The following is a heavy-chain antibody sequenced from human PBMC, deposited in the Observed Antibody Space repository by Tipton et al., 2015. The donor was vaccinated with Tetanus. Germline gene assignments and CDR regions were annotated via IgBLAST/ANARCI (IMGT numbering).Heavy chain of an antibody. D-gene: IGHD4-11*01. V-gene: IGHV3-30-3*01. CDR1: GFTFSSYA. CDR2: ISYDGSNK. Sequence: SLRLSCAASGFTFSSYAMHWVRQAPGKGLEWVAVISYDGSNKYYADSVKGRFTISRDNYKNTLYLQMNSLRAEDTAVYYCARDGTGTTGTFGYWGQGTRVTVSS. CDR3: ARDGTGTTGTFGY. J-gene: IGHJ4*02.